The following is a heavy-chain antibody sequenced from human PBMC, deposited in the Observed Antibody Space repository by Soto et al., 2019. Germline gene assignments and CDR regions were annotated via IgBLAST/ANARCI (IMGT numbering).Heavy chain of an antibody. J-gene: IGHJ4*02. Sequence: PSETLSLTCAVSGGSFTSNNWWTFFRQPPGQGLEWVGEIYRTGSTNYNPSLKSRVTISLDKSESQFSLKVTSLTAADTAVYYCASRDPGTSVDYWGQGTLVTVSS. D-gene: IGHD1-7*01. CDR2: IYRTGST. V-gene: IGHV4-4*02. CDR3: ASRDPGTSVDY. CDR1: GGSFTSNNW.